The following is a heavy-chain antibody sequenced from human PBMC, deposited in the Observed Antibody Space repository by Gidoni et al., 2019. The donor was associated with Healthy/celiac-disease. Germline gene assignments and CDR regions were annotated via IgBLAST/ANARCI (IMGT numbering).Heavy chain of an antibody. CDR3: AKDLEYQLLLDAFDI. CDR1: GFTFDDYA. Sequence: EVQLVESGGGLVQPGRSLRLSCAASGFTFDDYAMHWVRQAPGKGLEWVSGISWNSGSIGYADSVKGRFTISRDNAKNSLYLQMNSLRAEDTALYYCAKDLEYQLLLDAFDIWGQGTMVTVSS. CDR2: ISWNSGSI. D-gene: IGHD2-2*01. V-gene: IGHV3-9*01. J-gene: IGHJ3*02.